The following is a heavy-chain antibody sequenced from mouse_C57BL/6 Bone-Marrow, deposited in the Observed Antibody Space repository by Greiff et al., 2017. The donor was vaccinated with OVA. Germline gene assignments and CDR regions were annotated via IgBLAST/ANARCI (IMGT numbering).Heavy chain of an antibody. CDR1: GYSFTSYY. V-gene: IGHV1-66*01. CDR2: IYPGSGNT. D-gene: IGHD1-1*02. Sequence: VKLVESGPELVKPGASVKISCKASGYSFTSYYIHWVKQRPGQGLEWIGWIYPGSGNTKYNEKFKGKATLTADTSSSTAYMQLSSLTSEDSAVYYCASGGAYYFDYWGQGTTLTVSS. CDR3: ASGGAYYFDY. J-gene: IGHJ2*01.